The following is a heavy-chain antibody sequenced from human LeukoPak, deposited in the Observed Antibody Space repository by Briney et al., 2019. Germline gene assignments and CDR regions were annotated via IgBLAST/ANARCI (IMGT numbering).Heavy chain of an antibody. Sequence: PSETLSLTCTVSGGSISSYYWSWIRQHPGKGLEWIGYIYYSGSTYYNPSLKSRVTISVDTSKNQFSLKLSSVTAADTAVYYCARGGYCSGGSCYNWFDPWGQGTLVTVSS. V-gene: IGHV4-59*12. CDR3: ARGGYCSGGSCYNWFDP. D-gene: IGHD2-15*01. CDR2: IYYSGST. J-gene: IGHJ5*02. CDR1: GGSISSYY.